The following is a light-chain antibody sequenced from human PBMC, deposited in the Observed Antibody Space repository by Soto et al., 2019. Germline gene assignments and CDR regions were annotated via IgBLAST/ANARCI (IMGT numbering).Light chain of an antibody. CDR2: DAS. J-gene: IGKJ2*01. CDR1: QSVGTY. Sequence: EIVLTQSPATLSLSPGERATLSCRASQSVGTYLAWYKHNPGQAPRLLIYDASNSATDIPARFSGSGSGTDFTLAISSPEPEDFAVYYSEHRYHGSNTYGQGTKLEIK. CDR3: EHRYHGSNT. V-gene: IGKV3-11*01.